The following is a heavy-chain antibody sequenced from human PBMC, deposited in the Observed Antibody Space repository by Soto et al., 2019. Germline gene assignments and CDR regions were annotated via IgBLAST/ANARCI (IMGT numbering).Heavy chain of an antibody. D-gene: IGHD2-15*01. V-gene: IGHV4-59*08. J-gene: IGHJ6*03. CDR2: IYYSGST. CDR3: ARLGYCSGGSCNYYYYYMDV. Sequence: SQTTSVTSTVAGVSLSSFYLILLRPPPGKGLEWIGYIYYSGSTNYNPSLKSRVTISVDTSKNQFSLKLSSVTAADTAVYYCARLGYCSGGSCNYYYYYMDVRGKGTTVTVSS. CDR1: GVSLSSFY.